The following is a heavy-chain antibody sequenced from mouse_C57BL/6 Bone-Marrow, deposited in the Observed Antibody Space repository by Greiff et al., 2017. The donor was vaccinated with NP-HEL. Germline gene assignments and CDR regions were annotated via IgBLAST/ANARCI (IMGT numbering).Heavy chain of an antibody. V-gene: IGHV5-4*03. D-gene: IGHD2-4*01. J-gene: IGHJ4*01. CDR2: ISDGGSYT. CDR3: ARAYYDYDGYAMDY. Sequence: EVKLMESGGGLVKPGGSLKLSCAASGFTFSSYAMSWVRQTPEKRLEWVATISDGGSYTYYPDNVKGRFTISRDNAKNNLYLQMSHLKSKDTAMYYCARAYYDYDGYAMDYWGQGTSVTVSS. CDR1: GFTFSSYA.